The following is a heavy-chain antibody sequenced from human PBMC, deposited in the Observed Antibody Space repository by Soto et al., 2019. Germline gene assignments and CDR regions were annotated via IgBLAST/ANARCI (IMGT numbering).Heavy chain of an antibody. J-gene: IGHJ4*02. CDR1: NRGSRCY. CDR2: IYYSGST. D-gene: IGHD5-12*01. Sequence: NRGSRCYCDRIRQPTGKGLEWIGSIYYSGSTYYNPSLKSRVTISVDTSKNQFSLKLSSVTAADTAVYYCARHEGYSGYDPFYYWGQGTLVTVSS. CDR3: ARHEGYSGYDPFYY. V-gene: IGHV4-39*01.